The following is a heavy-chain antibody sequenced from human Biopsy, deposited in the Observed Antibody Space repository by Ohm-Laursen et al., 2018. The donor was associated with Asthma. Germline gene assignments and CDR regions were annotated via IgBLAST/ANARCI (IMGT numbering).Heavy chain of an antibody. V-gene: IGHV3-53*01. CDR1: GFAVSRDY. CDR2: IYSGGTS. J-gene: IGHJ4*02. D-gene: IGHD3-22*01. Sequence: SLRLSCAASGFAVSRDYMFWVRQAPGKGLEWVSFIYSGGTSHTADSVRGRFTISRDYSKNTLYLQMHSLRAEDTAVYYCARGDSSNWSHYYFDYWGQGTLVTVSS. CDR3: ARGDSSNWSHYYFDY.